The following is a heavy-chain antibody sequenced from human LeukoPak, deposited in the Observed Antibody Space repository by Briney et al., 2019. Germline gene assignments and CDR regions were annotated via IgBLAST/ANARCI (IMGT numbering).Heavy chain of an antibody. V-gene: IGHV1-2*02. Sequence: ASVKVSCKASGYTFTGYYMHWVRQAPGQGLEWMGWINPHSGDTNYVQKFQGRVTMTRDTSISTAYLQWSSLKASDTAMYYCARGMSCFDPWGQGTLVTVSS. J-gene: IGHJ5*02. CDR1: GYTFTGYY. CDR2: INPHSGDT. CDR3: ARGMSCFDP.